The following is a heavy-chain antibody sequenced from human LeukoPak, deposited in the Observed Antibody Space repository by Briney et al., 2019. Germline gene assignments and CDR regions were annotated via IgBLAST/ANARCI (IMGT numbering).Heavy chain of an antibody. CDR3: ARRSDSGSDDGEDYFDY. CDR1: GGSINSSTFY. Sequence: PSETLSLACTVSGGSINSSTFYWGWIRQPPGKGLEWIGSIYYDGSTYYNPSLKSRVTISVDTSKNQFSQKLTSVTAADTAVYFCARRSDSGSDDGEDYFDYWGQGTLVTVSS. CDR2: IYYDGST. J-gene: IGHJ4*02. D-gene: IGHD1-26*01. V-gene: IGHV4-39*01.